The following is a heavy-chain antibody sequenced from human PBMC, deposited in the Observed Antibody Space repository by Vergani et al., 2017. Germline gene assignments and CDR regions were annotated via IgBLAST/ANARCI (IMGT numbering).Heavy chain of an antibody. CDR3: ARNLDPSIAGALTQPFDY. V-gene: IGHV1-69*12. CDR1: GGTFSSYA. J-gene: IGHJ4*02. Sequence: QVQLVQSGAEVKKPGSSVKVSCKASGGTFSSYAISWVRQAPGQGLEWMGGIIPIFGTANYAQKFQGRVTITADESTSTAYMELSSLRSEDTAVYYCARNLDPSIAGALTQPFDYWGQGTLVTVSS. D-gene: IGHD6-13*01. CDR2: IIPIFGTA.